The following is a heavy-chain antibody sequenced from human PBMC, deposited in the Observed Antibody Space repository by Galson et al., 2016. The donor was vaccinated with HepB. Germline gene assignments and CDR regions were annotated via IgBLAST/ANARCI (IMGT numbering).Heavy chain of an antibody. Sequence: SLRLSCATSGFTFTSFWMSWARQAPGKGLEWVASIKQDESEKYYVDSVKGRFTISRDNAKNSLYLQMDSLRAEDTAVYYCARDKRLWLVWGQGTLVTVSS. CDR1: GFTFTSFW. J-gene: IGHJ4*02. CDR2: IKQDESEK. D-gene: IGHD5-18*01. CDR3: ARDKRLWLV. V-gene: IGHV3-7*03.